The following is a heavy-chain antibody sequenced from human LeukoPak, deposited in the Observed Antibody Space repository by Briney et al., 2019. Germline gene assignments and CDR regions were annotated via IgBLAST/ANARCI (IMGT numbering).Heavy chain of an antibody. CDR1: GYTFTSYD. Sequence: ASVKVSCKASGYTFTSYDINWVRQATGQGLEWMGWIHPNSGNTAFAQKFQGRVTMTRNTSISTAYMELSSLRSEDTAVYYCARADYCNSTSCYGRVDFWGQGTLVTVSS. CDR2: IHPNSGNT. J-gene: IGHJ4*02. V-gene: IGHV1-8*01. CDR3: ARADYCNSTSCYGRVDF. D-gene: IGHD2-2*01.